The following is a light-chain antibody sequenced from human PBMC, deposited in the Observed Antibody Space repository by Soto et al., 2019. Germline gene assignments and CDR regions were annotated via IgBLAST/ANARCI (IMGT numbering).Light chain of an antibody. V-gene: IGKV3-20*01. CDR1: QSVTSNK. CDR2: AAS. J-gene: IGKJ2*01. CDR3: QQYGIPPPYT. Sequence: ENVLTQSPVTLSLSPGERATLSCRASQSVTSNKVAWFHQKPGQAPRLLIRAASSRATGIPDRFSGSGSATDFTLTISRLEAEDFAVYYCQQYGIPPPYTFGQGTKLQIK.